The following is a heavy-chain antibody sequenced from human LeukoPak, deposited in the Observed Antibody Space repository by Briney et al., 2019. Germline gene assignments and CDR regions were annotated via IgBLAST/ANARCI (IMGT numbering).Heavy chain of an antibody. V-gene: IGHV1-69*05. J-gene: IGHJ4*02. Sequence: SVKVSCRASGGTFSSYAISWVRQAPGQGLEWMGGIIPIFGTANYAQKFQGRVTITTDESKSTAYMELSSLRSEDTAVYYCAREKIAVAGYFDYWGQGTLVTVSS. CDR1: GGTFSSYA. CDR3: AREKIAVAGYFDY. CDR2: IIPIFGTA. D-gene: IGHD6-19*01.